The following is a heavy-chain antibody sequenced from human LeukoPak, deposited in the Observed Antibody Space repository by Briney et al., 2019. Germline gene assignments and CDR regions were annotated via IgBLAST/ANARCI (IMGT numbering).Heavy chain of an antibody. CDR3: ADDGGNSAIFDY. D-gene: IGHD4-23*01. Sequence: GGSLRLSCAASGFTFSSYEMNWVRQAPGKGLEWVAVISYDGSNKYYADSVKGRFTISRDSSKNTLYLQMNSLRAEDTAVYYCADDGGNSAIFDYWGQGTLVTVSS. V-gene: IGHV3-30*18. J-gene: IGHJ4*02. CDR1: GFTFSSYE. CDR2: ISYDGSNK.